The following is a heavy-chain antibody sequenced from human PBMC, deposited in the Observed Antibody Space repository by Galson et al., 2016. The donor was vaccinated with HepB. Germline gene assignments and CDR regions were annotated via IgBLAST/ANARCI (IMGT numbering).Heavy chain of an antibody. CDR1: GYTFTGYG. Sequence: SVKVSCKASGYTFTGYGISWVRQAPGQGLEWMGWISAYNGNTNYAQKLQGRVTMTTDTSPSTAYMELRSLRSDDTAVYYCARGTAGYYYGMDVWGQGTTVTVSS. D-gene: IGHD6-13*01. J-gene: IGHJ6*02. CDR2: ISAYNGNT. CDR3: ARGTAGYYYGMDV. V-gene: IGHV1-18*01.